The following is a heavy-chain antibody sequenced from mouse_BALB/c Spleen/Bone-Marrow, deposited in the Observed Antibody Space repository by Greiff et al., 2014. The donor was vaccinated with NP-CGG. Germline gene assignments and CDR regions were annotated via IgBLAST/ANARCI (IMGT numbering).Heavy chain of an antibody. J-gene: IGHJ1*01. V-gene: IGHV1S135*01. CDR2: IDLYYGGT. CDR1: GYSFTAFN. Sequence: VQLQQSRLQLYNPGASAKISCKASGYSFTAFNMNWVKQSNGKSLEWIGNIDLYYGGTSYNQKFKGKATLTVDKSSSTAYMQLKRLTSEDSAVYYYERSRYDGTYWYFDVWGAGTTVTVSS. D-gene: IGHD2-14*01. CDR3: ERSRYDGTYWYFDV.